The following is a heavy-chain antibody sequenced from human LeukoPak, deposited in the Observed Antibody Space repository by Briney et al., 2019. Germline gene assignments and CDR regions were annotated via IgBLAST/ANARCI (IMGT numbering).Heavy chain of an antibody. CDR3: ARDVSAITMVRGVTSGRLDP. D-gene: IGHD3-10*01. CDR2: INSDGSST. Sequence: PGGSLRLSCAASGFTFSSYWMHWVRQAPGKGLVWVSRINSDGSSTSYADSVKGRFTISRDNAKNTLYLQMNSLRAEDTAVYYCARDVSAITMVRGVTSGRLDPWGQGTLVTVSS. J-gene: IGHJ5*02. V-gene: IGHV3-74*01. CDR1: GFTFSSYW.